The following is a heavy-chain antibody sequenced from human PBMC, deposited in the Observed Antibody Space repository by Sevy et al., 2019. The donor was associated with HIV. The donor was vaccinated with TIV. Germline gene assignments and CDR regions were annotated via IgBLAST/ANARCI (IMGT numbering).Heavy chain of an antibody. J-gene: IGHJ5*02. V-gene: IGHV4-61*02. D-gene: IGHD2-8*01. CDR2: IYPSGST. CDR1: GGSISSGGYY. CDR3: ARVRTVAGVNGVGWFDP. Sequence: SETLSLTCTVSGGSISSGGYYWSWIRQPAGEGLEWIGRIYPSGSTNYRPSLKSRVTMSVDTSKNQFSLELSLVTAADTAVYYCARVRTVAGVNGVGWFDPWGQGTLVTVSS.